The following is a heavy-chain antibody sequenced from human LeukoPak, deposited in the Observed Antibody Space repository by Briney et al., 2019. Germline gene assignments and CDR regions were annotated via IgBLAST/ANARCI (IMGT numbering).Heavy chain of an antibody. J-gene: IGHJ4*02. CDR1: GFTFSSYA. CDR3: AKARYTSGWYVFDY. V-gene: IGHV3-23*01. CDR2: ISGSGGPT. Sequence: GGSLRLSCAASGFTFSSYALTWVRQAPGKGLEWGTGISGSGGPTFYADSVKGRFTISRDNSKSTLFLQMNSLRAEDTAIYYCAKARYTSGWYVFDYWGRGTQVTVSS. D-gene: IGHD6-19*01.